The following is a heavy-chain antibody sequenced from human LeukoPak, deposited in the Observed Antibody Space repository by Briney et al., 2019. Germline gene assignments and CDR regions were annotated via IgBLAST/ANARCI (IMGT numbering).Heavy chain of an antibody. J-gene: IGHJ6*02. Sequence: GGSLRLSCAASGFTFSSYDMHWGRQATGKGLEWVSAIGTAGDTYYPGSVKGRFTISRENAKNSLYLQMNSLSAGDTAVYYCARGGRCSGGSCYATLGGYYGMDVWGQGTTVTVSS. CDR3: ARGGRCSGGSCYATLGGYYGMDV. CDR2: IGTAGDT. D-gene: IGHD2-15*01. CDR1: GFTFSSYD. V-gene: IGHV3-13*01.